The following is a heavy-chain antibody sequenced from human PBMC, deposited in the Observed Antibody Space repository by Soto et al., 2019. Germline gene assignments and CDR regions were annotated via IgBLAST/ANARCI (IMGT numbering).Heavy chain of an antibody. CDR1: GFTFSSYA. V-gene: IGHV3-23*01. CDR3: AKDSQWIQLVLNWFDP. D-gene: IGHD5-18*01. CDR2: ISGSGGST. Sequence: EVQLLESGGGLVQPGGSLRLSCAASGFTFSSYAMSWVRQAPGKGLEWVSAISGSGGSTYYADSMKGRFTISRDNSKNTLYLQMNSLRAEDTAVYYCAKDSQWIQLVLNWFDPWGQGTLVTVSS. J-gene: IGHJ5*02.